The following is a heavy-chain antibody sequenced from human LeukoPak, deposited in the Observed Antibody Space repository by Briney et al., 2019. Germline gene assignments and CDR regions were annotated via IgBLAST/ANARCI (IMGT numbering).Heavy chain of an antibody. CDR1: GYTFTGYY. V-gene: IGHV1-2*02. D-gene: IGHD3-3*01. CDR3: ARVPYYDFWSTGAYFDY. J-gene: IGHJ4*02. CDR2: INPNSGGT. Sequence: ASVKVSCKASGYTFTGYYMHWVRQAPGQGLEWMGWINPNSGGTNYAQRFQGRVTMTRDTSISTAYMELSRLRSDDTAVYYCARVPYYDFWSTGAYFDYWGQGTLVTVSS.